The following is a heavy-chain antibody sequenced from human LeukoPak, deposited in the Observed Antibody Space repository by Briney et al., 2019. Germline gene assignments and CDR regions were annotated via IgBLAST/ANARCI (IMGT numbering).Heavy chain of an antibody. D-gene: IGHD2-15*01. Sequence: GGSLRLSCAASGFTFSDYYMSWIRQAPGKGLEWVSYIISSGSTIYYADSVKGRFTISRDNAKNSLYLQMNSLRAEDTAVYYCAREGYCSGGRCYYFDYWGQGTLVTVSS. CDR1: GFTFSDYY. J-gene: IGHJ4*02. CDR3: AREGYCSGGRCYYFDY. CDR2: IISSGSTI. V-gene: IGHV3-11*04.